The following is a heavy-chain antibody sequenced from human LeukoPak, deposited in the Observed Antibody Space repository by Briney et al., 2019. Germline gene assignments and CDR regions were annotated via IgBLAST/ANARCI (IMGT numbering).Heavy chain of an antibody. CDR3: ARVLQYCSGGFCYFDY. V-gene: IGHV1-3*01. CDR1: GYTFTNYD. CDR2: INAGNGNT. J-gene: IGHJ4*02. Sequence: ASVKVSCRTSGYTFTNYDINWVRQATGQRLEWMGWINAGNGNTKYSQKFQGRVTITRDTSASTAYMELSSLRSEDTALYYCARVLQYCSGGFCYFDYWGQGTLVTVSS. D-gene: IGHD2-15*01.